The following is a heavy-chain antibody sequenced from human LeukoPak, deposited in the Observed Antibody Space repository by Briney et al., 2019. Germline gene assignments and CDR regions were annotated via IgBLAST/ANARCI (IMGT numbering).Heavy chain of an antibody. V-gene: IGHV3-23*01. CDR1: GFTLSSYG. Sequence: PGGSLRLSCAASGFTLSSYGMSWVRQAPGKGLEWVSAISGSGGSTYYADSVKGRFTISRDNSKNTLYLQMNSLRAEDTAVYYCAKGGLVAGRFYYYFDYWGQGTLVTVSS. J-gene: IGHJ4*02. D-gene: IGHD2-15*01. CDR2: ISGSGGST. CDR3: AKGGLVAGRFYYYFDY.